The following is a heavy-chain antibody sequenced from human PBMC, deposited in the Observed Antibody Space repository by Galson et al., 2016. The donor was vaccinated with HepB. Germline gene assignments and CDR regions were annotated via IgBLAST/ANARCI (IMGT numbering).Heavy chain of an antibody. CDR3: AREGWELRGAFDI. J-gene: IGHJ4*02. Sequence: SLRLSCAASGFTFSSYGIHWVRQAPGQGLEWVAVIWYDGNSKYFADSVKGRFTISRDNSKNTLYLQMNSLSAEDTAVYYCAREGWELRGAFDIWGQGTLVTVSS. CDR1: GFTFSSYG. D-gene: IGHD1-26*01. V-gene: IGHV3-33*01. CDR2: IWYDGNSK.